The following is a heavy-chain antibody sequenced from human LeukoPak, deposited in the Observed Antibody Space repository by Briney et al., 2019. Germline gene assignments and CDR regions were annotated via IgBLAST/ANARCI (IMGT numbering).Heavy chain of an antibody. D-gene: IGHD3-22*01. CDR3: AKGSYYDSSGSFYFDY. Sequence: QAGGSLRLSCAASGFTFSSCAMSLVRQAPGKGLEWVSGISGSGDNTYYADSVKGRFTISRDNSKNTLYVQVNSLGTEDTAAYYCAKGSYYDSSGSFYFDYWGQGTLVTVSS. CDR2: ISGSGDNT. V-gene: IGHV3-23*01. J-gene: IGHJ4*02. CDR1: GFTFSSCA.